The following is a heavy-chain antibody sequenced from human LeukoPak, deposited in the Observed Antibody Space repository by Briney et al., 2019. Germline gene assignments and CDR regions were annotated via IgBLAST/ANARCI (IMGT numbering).Heavy chain of an antibody. V-gene: IGHV1-69*05. CDR2: IIPIFGTA. D-gene: IGHD3-10*01. CDR1: GGTLSSYA. J-gene: IGHJ4*02. Sequence: SVKVSCKASGGTLSSYAISWVRQAPGQGLEWMGRIIPIFGTANYAQKFQGRVTITTDESTSTAYMGLSSLRSEDTAVYYCARDSHGGSGSYYYFDYWGQGTLVTVSS. CDR3: ARDSHGGSGSYYYFDY.